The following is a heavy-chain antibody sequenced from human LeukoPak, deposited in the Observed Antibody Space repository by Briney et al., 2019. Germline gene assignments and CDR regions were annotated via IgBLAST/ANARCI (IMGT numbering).Heavy chain of an antibody. V-gene: IGHV4-59*01. J-gene: IGHJ6*02. D-gene: IGHD4-17*01. CDR3: ARAHGANYYYYGMDV. Sequence: PSETLSLTCTVSGGSISSYYWSWIRQPPGKGLEWIGYIYYSGSTNYNPSLKSRVTISVDTSKNQFSLKLSSVTAADTAVYYCARAHGANYYYYGMDVWGQGTTVTVSS. CDR2: IYYSGST. CDR1: GGSISSYY.